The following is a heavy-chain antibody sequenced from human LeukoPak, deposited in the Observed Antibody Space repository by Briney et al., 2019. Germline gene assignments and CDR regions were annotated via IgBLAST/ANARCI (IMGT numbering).Heavy chain of an antibody. Sequence: SETLSLTRAVYGASFSGYYWNWIRQSPGKGLEWIGEINQSGSTNYNPSLKSRVTISVDTSKKQFSLRLSSVSGADTAVYYCARGRGAVAGYFDHWGQGTLVTVSS. CDR1: GASFSGYY. J-gene: IGHJ4*02. D-gene: IGHD6-19*01. CDR3: ARGRGAVAGYFDH. CDR2: INQSGST. V-gene: IGHV4-34*01.